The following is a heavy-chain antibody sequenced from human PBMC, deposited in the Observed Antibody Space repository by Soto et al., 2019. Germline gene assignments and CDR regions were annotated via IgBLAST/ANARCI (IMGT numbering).Heavy chain of an antibody. Sequence: QVQLQESGPGLVESSGTLSLTCAVSGGSISSSNWWSWVRQPPGKGLEWIGDIYHSGSTNYNPPLESRATISVDSSKNDYSLKRSSVTAADTVVYYWSTGLYEIAAAGIGGLGYWGQGTLVTVSS. CDR3: STGLYEIAAAGIGGLGY. D-gene: IGHD6-13*01. CDR2: IYHSGST. J-gene: IGHJ4*01. V-gene: IGHV4-4*02. CDR1: GGSISSSNW.